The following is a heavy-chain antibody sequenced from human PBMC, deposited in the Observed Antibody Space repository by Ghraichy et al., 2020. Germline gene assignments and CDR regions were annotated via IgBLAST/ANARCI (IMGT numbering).Heavy chain of an antibody. CDR1: GASFSSSFYL. CDR2: IRYSGIT. CDR3: ARHSEIGDNEDAFHM. Sequence: SETLSLTCTVSGASFSSSFYLWGWIRQPPGKGLEWIGSIRYSGITYYNPSLKSRVTISVDTSKNQFSLRLSSVTAADTAVYYCARHSEIGDNEDAFHMWGQGTMVTVSS. J-gene: IGHJ3*02. V-gene: IGHV4-39*01. D-gene: IGHD2-21*02.